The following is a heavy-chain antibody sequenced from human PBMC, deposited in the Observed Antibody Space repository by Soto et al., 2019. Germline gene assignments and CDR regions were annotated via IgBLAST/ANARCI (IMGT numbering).Heavy chain of an antibody. D-gene: IGHD5-12*01. V-gene: IGHV1-69*12. J-gene: IGHJ6*02. Sequence: QVQLVQSGAEVKKPGSSVKVSCKASGGTFSSYAISWVRQAPGQGLEWMGGIIPIFGTANYAQKFQGRVTITADESASRAYMEMRSLRSEDTAVSYCERGLRYSGYDETGYSYYGMDVWGQGATVTVS. CDR1: GGTFSSYA. CDR2: IIPIFGTA. CDR3: ERGLRYSGYDETGYSYYGMDV.